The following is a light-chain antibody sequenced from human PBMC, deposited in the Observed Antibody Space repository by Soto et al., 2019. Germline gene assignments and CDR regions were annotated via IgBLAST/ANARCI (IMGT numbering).Light chain of an antibody. J-gene: IGKJ2*01. CDR1: QDISKY. CDR2: HSS. CDR3: QQYDSFPRT. Sequence: DILMTQSTSSLSPSVGDRVTITCQASQDISKYLNWYQQKPGTPPKLLIYHSSNLETGVPSRFSGSGSGTHFILTISSLQPEDIATYFCQQYDSFPRTFGQGTKL. V-gene: IGKV1-33*01.